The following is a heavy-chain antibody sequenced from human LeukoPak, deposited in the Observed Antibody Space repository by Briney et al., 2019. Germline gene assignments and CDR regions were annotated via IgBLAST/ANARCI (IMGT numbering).Heavy chain of an antibody. CDR1: GFTFSSYA. CDR2: ISYDGSNK. J-gene: IGHJ4*02. Sequence: PGGSLRLSCAASGFTFSSYAMHWVRQAPGKGLEWVAVISYDGSNKYYADSVKGRFTISRDNSKNTLYLQMNSLRAEDTAVYYCARDPRGVVTAILDYWGRGTLVTVSS. CDR3: ARDPRGVVTAILDY. D-gene: IGHD2-21*02. V-gene: IGHV3-30*04.